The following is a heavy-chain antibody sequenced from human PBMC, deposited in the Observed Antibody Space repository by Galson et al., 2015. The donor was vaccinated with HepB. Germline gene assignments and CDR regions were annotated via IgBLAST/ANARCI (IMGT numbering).Heavy chain of an antibody. Sequence: SVKVSCKASGGTFSSYAISWVRQAPGQGLEWMGGIIPIFGTANYAQKFQGRVTITADESTSTAYMELSSLRSENTAVYYCARRPVVVAATTYYYYYGMDVWGQGTTVTVSS. J-gene: IGHJ6*02. CDR3: ARRPVVVAATTYYYYYGMDV. V-gene: IGHV1-69*13. CDR2: IIPIFGTA. D-gene: IGHD2-15*01. CDR1: GGTFSSYA.